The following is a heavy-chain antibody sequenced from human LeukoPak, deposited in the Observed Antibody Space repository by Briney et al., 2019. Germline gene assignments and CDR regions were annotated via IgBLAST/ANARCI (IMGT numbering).Heavy chain of an antibody. CDR3: ARGQCGGNCAFALYFDL. V-gene: IGHV4-61*09. D-gene: IGHD2-21*02. CDR2: IYSSGST. Sequence: SETLSLTCTVTGGSISSGDDYWSWIRQLAGKELEWVGHIYSSGSTNYNPSLKSRVTISVDTSKNQFSLNLNSVTAADTAVYYCARGQCGGNCAFALYFDLWGRGTLVTVSS. CDR1: GGSISSGDDY. J-gene: IGHJ2*01.